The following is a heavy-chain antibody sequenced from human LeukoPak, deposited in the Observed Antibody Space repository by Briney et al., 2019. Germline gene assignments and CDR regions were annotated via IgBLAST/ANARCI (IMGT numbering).Heavy chain of an antibody. D-gene: IGHD3-22*01. CDR1: GYTFTGYY. CDR2: INPNSGGT. Sequence: ASVKVSCKASGYTFTGYYMHWVRQAPGQGLEWMGWINPNSGGTNYAQKFQGRVTMTRDTSISTAYMELSRLRSDDTAVYYCARDDSSGFNWFDPWGQGTLVIVSS. J-gene: IGHJ5*02. V-gene: IGHV1-2*02. CDR3: ARDDSSGFNWFDP.